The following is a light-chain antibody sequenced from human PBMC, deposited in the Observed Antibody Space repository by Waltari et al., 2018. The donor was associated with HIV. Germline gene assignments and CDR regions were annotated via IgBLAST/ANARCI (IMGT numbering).Light chain of an antibody. Sequence: QSALTQPPSASGSPGQSVTISCTGTTKDVGLYNYVSWYQQNPGEAPKLIIFEVRKRPAGVPDRCAGSRSGNTASLTVSGLQSEDEADYFCSTYAGSNTLLFGGGTKLTVL. CDR3: STYAGSNTLL. CDR2: EVR. CDR1: TKDVGLYNY. J-gene: IGLJ2*01. V-gene: IGLV2-8*01.